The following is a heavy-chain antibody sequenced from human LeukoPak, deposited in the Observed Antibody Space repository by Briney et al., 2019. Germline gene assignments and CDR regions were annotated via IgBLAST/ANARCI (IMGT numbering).Heavy chain of an antibody. J-gene: IGHJ4*02. Sequence: SGGSLRLSRAASGFTFSSYSMNWVRQAPGKGLEWVSSISSSSSYIYYADSVKGRFTISRDNAKNSLYLQMNSLRAEDTAVYYCAGGYSYGYYFDYWGQGTLVTVSS. V-gene: IGHV3-21*06. CDR3: AGGYSYGYYFDY. CDR2: ISSSSSYI. CDR1: GFTFSSYS. D-gene: IGHD5-18*01.